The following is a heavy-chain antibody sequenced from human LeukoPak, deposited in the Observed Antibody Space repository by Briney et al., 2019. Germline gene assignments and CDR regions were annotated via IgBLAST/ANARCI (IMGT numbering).Heavy chain of an antibody. Sequence: ASVKVSCKASGGTFSSYAISWVRQAPGQGLEWMGGIIPIFGTANYAQKFQGRVTITADESTSTAYMELSSLRSEDTAVYYCARGGITGTPVYYYYMDVWAKGPRSPSP. D-gene: IGHD1-20*01. CDR1: GGTFSSYA. J-gene: IGHJ6*03. CDR2: IIPIFGTA. CDR3: ARGGITGTPVYYYYMDV. V-gene: IGHV1-69*13.